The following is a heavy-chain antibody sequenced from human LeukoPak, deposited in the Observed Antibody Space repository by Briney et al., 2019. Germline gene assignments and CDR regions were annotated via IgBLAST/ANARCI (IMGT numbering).Heavy chain of an antibody. D-gene: IGHD4-17*01. Sequence: GGSLRLSCAASGFSFSTCGMHWVRQAPGKGLEWVAFIRYLGSDKYYADSVRGRFTISRDNSENMLYLQMSSLRVEDTAVYYCARENYDDYSNYRGQGTLVTVSS. CDR1: GFSFSTCG. CDR3: ARENYDDYSNY. J-gene: IGHJ4*02. V-gene: IGHV3-30*02. CDR2: IRYLGSDK.